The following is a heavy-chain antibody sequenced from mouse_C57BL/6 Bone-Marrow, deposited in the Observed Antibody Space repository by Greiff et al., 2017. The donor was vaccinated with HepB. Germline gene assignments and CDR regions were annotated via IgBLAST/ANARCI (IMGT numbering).Heavy chain of an antibody. CDR3: ARRYYGSSYWFAY. V-gene: IGHV1-49*01. CDR1: YFAFMASA. D-gene: IGHD1-1*01. CDR2: FTMYSDAT. J-gene: IGHJ3*01. Sequence: LQQSGAELVRPGSSVKLSCKDSYFAFMASAMHWVKQRPGNGLEWIGSFTMYSDATEYSENFKGKATLTANTSSITAYMELSSLTSEDSAVYYCARRYYGSSYWFAYWGQGTLVTVSA.